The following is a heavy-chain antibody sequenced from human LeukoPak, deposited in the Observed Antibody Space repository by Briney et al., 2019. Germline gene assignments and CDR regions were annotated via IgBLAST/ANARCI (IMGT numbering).Heavy chain of an antibody. Sequence: PGRSLRLSCAASGFTFSSYAMHWVRQDPGKGLEWVAVISYDGSNKYYADSVKGRFTISGDNSKNTLYLQMNSLRAEDTAVYYCARGPYYYDSSGYLDYWGQGTLVTVSS. V-gene: IGHV3-30-3*01. CDR2: ISYDGSNK. D-gene: IGHD3-22*01. CDR1: GFTFSSYA. J-gene: IGHJ4*02. CDR3: ARGPYYYDSSGYLDY.